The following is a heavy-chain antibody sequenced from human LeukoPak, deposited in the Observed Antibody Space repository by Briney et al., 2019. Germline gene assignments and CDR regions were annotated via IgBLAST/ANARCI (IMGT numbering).Heavy chain of an antibody. CDR3: ARDSAFGVALNWFDP. V-gene: IGHV1-69*04. Sequence: IPILGIANSAQKFQGRVTITGDKYKSTAYMEVSSLRSEDTAVYYCARDSAFGVALNWFDPWGQGTLVTVSS. CDR2: IPILGIA. J-gene: IGHJ5*02. D-gene: IGHD3-3*01.